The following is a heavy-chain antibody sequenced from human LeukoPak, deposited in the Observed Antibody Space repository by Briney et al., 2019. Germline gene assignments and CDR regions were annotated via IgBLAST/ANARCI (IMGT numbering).Heavy chain of an antibody. Sequence: GGSLRLSCVASGFTFISYWMTWVRQAPGKGLEWVAQISQDGTESYSVDSVRGRFTISRDNTKNSVYLQMNSLRPEDTAVYYCARDSTGTVFDLWGQGTLVTVSS. CDR1: GFTFISYW. J-gene: IGHJ4*02. CDR3: ARDSTGTVFDL. D-gene: IGHD1-1*01. CDR2: ISQDGTES. V-gene: IGHV3-7*04.